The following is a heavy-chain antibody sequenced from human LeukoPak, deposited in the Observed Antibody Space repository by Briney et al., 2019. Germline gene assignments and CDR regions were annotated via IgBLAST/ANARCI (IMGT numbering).Heavy chain of an antibody. CDR3: ASGGYSYEIDY. D-gene: IGHD5-18*01. CDR2: IYYSGST. V-gene: IGHV4-59*01. Sequence: SETLSLTCTVSGGSISSYYWSWIRQPPGKGLEWIGYIYYSGSTNYNPSLKSRVTISVDTSKNQFSLKLSSVTAADTAVYYCASGGYSYEIDYWGQGTLVTVSS. J-gene: IGHJ4*02. CDR1: GGSISSYY.